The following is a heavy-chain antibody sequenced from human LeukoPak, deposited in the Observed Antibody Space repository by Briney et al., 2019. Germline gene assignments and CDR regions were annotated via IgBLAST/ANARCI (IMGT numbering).Heavy chain of an antibody. D-gene: IGHD3-22*01. V-gene: IGHV4-39*07. CDR1: GGSISSSSYY. Sequence: RPSETLSLTCTVSGGSISSSSYYWGWIRQPPGQGLEWIGSIYYSGSTYYNPSLKSRVTISVDTSKNQFSLKLSSVTAADTAVYYCARGTYYYDSRPHDFDYWGQGTLVTVSS. CDR3: ARGTYYYDSRPHDFDY. J-gene: IGHJ4*02. CDR2: IYYSGST.